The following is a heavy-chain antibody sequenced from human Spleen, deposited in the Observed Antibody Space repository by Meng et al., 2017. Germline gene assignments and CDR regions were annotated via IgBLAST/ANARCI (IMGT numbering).Heavy chain of an antibody. J-gene: IGHJ4*02. V-gene: IGHV4-34*01. CDR1: GGSFSDYY. D-gene: IGHD2-15*01. CDR3: ARLVVAATAHFDY. CDR2: INHSGST. Sequence: SETLSLTCVVSGGSFSDYYWSWIRQPPGKGLEWIGEINHSGSTNYNPSLESRATISVDTSKNQFSLKLSSVTAADTAVYYCARLVVAATAHFDYWGQGTLVTVSS.